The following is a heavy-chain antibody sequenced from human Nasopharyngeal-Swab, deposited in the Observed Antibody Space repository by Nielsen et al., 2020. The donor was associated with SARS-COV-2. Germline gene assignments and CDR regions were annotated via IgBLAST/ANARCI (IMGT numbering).Heavy chain of an antibody. CDR2: IIPILGIA. D-gene: IGHD3-3*01. Sequence: WVRQAPGQGLEWMGRIIPILGIANHAQKYQGRVTITADKSTSTAYMELSSLRSEDTAVYYCARAAILFGMDVWGQGTTVTVSS. CDR3: ARAAILFGMDV. J-gene: IGHJ6*02. V-gene: IGHV1-69*04.